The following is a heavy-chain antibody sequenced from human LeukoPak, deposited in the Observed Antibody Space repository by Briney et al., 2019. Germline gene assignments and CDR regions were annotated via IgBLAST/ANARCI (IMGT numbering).Heavy chain of an antibody. CDR1: GFTFSSYA. CDR2: ISSSGGST. V-gene: IGHV3-23*01. D-gene: IGHD3-22*01. J-gene: IGHJ4*02. Sequence: PGGSLRLSCAASGFTFSSYAMSWVRQAPGKGLEWVSAISSSGGSTYYADSVKGRFTISRDNSKNTLYLQMNSLRVEDTAVYYCAKDKYHDSSGTFDYWGQGTLVTVSS. CDR3: AKDKYHDSSGTFDY.